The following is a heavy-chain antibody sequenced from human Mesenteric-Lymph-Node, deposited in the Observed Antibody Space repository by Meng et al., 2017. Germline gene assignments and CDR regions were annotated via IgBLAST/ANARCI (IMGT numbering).Heavy chain of an antibody. CDR2: SYTSGDT. V-gene: IGHV4-4*07. CDR1: GGSISTYY. J-gene: IGHJ4*02. Sequence: SETLSLTCTVSGGSISTYYWNWIRQPAGKGLEWIGRSYTSGDTNYNPSLKSRVTMSVDTSNNQFSLKLSSVTAADTAMYYCAREATSGGYPYYFDYWGQGTLVTVSS. D-gene: IGHD2-15*01. CDR3: AREATSGGYPYYFDY.